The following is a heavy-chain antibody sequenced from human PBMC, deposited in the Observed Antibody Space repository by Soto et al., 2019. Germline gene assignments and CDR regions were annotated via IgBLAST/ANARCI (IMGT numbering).Heavy chain of an antibody. CDR2: ISDSGGTS. CDR1: GFIFSNYV. J-gene: IGHJ4*02. D-gene: IGHD3-16*01. CDR3: AKRPRALRSFDY. V-gene: IGHV3-23*04. Sequence: EVQLVDSGGGLVQPGGSLRLSCAASGFIFSNYVLSWVRQAPGKGLEWVSSISDSGGTSYYADSVKGRFTISRDNSKHTLDLQMNSLRAEDTAIYYCAKRPRALRSFDYWGQGTLVTVSS.